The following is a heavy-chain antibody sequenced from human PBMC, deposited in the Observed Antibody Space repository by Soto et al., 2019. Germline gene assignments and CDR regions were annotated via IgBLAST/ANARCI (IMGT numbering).Heavy chain of an antibody. Sequence: GASVKVSCKASGYTFTSYAMHWVRQAPGQRLEWMGWINAGNGNTKYSQKFQGRVTITRDTSASTAYMELSSLRPEDTAVYYCARGHSGGIRYFDWSASYYYGMDVWGQGTTVTVSS. CDR3: ARGHSGGIRYFDWSASYYYGMDV. CDR2: INAGNGNT. D-gene: IGHD3-9*01. V-gene: IGHV1-3*01. J-gene: IGHJ6*02. CDR1: GYTFTSYA.